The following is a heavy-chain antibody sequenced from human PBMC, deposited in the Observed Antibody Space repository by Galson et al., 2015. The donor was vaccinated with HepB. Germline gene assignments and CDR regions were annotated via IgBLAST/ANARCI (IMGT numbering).Heavy chain of an antibody. V-gene: IGHV1-2*02. CDR2: INPNSGGT. J-gene: IGHJ4*02. CDR3: ARVGGRGLRFLEWFTFDY. D-gene: IGHD3-3*01. Sequence: SVKVSCKASGYTFTGYYMHWVRQAPGQGLEWMGWINPNSGGTNYAQKFQGRVTMTRDTSISTAYMELSRLRSDDTAVYYCARVGGRGLRFLEWFTFDYWGQGTLVTVSS. CDR1: GYTFTGYY.